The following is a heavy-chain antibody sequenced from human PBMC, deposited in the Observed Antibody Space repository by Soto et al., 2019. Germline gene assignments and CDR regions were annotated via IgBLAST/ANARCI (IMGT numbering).Heavy chain of an antibody. Sequence: GGSLRLSCAASGFTFSEYAMSWVRQAPGKGLEWVSVIGGDGGSPNYADSVKGRFTVSRDNSKSTLYLQMDSLRAEDTAVYYCAKEACTRNGIYDPFDSWGQGTMVNVSS. D-gene: IGHD3-3*02. V-gene: IGHV3-23*01. J-gene: IGHJ3*02. CDR2: IGGDGGSP. CDR3: AKEACTRNGIYDPFDS. CDR1: GFTFSEYA.